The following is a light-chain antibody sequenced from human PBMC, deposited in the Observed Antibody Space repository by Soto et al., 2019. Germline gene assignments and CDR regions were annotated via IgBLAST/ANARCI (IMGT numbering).Light chain of an antibody. Sequence: EVVMTQSPATLSLSPGERATLSCRASQSVSSLLAWYQQKPGQAPRLLIYRASTRATGISGRFSGSGSGTEFTLTISRLEPEDFATYYCQQSYSTPITFGQGTRLEIK. J-gene: IGKJ5*01. CDR1: QSVSSL. CDR2: RAS. CDR3: QQSYSTPIT. V-gene: IGKV3-15*01.